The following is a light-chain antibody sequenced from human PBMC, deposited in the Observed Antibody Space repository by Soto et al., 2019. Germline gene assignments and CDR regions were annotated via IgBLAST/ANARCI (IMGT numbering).Light chain of an antibody. J-gene: IGKJ1*01. CDR2: GAS. Sequence: EIVLTQSPGTLSLSPGERATLSCRASQSVSSSYLAWYQQKPGQAPRLLIYGASSRATGIPDRFSGSGSGTEFTLAISRLEPEEFAVYYCQQYGSSPQTFGQGTKVEIK. CDR1: QSVSSSY. CDR3: QQYGSSPQT. V-gene: IGKV3-20*01.